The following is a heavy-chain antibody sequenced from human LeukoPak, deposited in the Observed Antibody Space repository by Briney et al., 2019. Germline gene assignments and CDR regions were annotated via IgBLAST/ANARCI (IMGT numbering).Heavy chain of an antibody. D-gene: IGHD5-18*01. CDR1: GGSISSSSYY. CDR2: IYYSGST. V-gene: IGHV4-39*01. CDR3: ATTGYSYGWN. Sequence: SETLSLTCTVSGGSISSSSYYWGWIRQPPGKGLEWIGSIYYSGSTYYNPSLKSRVTISVDTSKNQFSLKLSSVTAADTAVYYCATTGYSYGWNWGQGTLVTVSS. J-gene: IGHJ4*02.